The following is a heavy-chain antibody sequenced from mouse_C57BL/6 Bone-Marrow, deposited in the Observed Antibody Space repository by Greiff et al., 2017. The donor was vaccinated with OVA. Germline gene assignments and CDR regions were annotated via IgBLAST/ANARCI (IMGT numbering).Heavy chain of an antibody. CDR3: ARTGQLRLRGYFDY. J-gene: IGHJ2*01. CDR2: IYPRDGST. D-gene: IGHD3-2*02. Sequence: VQLQQSGPELVKPGASVKLSCKASGYTFTSYDINWVKQRPGQGLEWIGWIYPRDGSTKYNEKFKGKATLTVDTYSSTAYMELHSLTSEDSAVYFWARTGQLRLRGYFDYWGQGTTLTVSS. V-gene: IGHV1-85*01. CDR1: GYTFTSYD.